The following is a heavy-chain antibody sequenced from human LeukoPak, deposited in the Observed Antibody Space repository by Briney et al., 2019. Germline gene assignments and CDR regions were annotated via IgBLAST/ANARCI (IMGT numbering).Heavy chain of an antibody. Sequence: ASVKVSCKASGYTFISYDINWVRQAAGQGLEWMGWTHPNSDNRGYAQNFQGRVTMTKNTSISTAYMELSSLRSEDTAMYYCARGNGDAFDYWGQGTLVTVSS. D-gene: IGHD7-27*01. CDR1: GYTFISYD. CDR3: ARGNGDAFDY. J-gene: IGHJ4*02. CDR2: THPNSDNR. V-gene: IGHV1-8*01.